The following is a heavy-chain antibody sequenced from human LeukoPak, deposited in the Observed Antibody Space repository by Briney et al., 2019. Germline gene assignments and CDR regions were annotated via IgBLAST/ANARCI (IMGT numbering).Heavy chain of an antibody. D-gene: IGHD5-12*01. J-gene: IGHJ4*02. CDR3: ATVGIYSGYDLLDY. Sequence: SETLSLTCTVSGGSISSYYWSWIRQPPGKGLEWIGYIYYSGSTNYNPSLKSRVTISVDTSKNQFSLKLSSVTAADTAVYYCATVGIYSGYDLLDYWGQGTLVTVSS. CDR2: IYYSGST. CDR1: GGSISSYY. V-gene: IGHV4-59*08.